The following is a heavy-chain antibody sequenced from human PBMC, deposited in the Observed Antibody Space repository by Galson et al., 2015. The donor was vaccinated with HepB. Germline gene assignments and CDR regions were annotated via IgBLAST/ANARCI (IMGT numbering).Heavy chain of an antibody. CDR1: GYTFTSYG. CDR3: ATTRRLWFGELLHNWFDP. Sequence: SVKVSCKASGYTFTSYGISWVRQAPGQGLEWMGWISAYNGNTNYAQKLQGRVTMTTDTSTSTAYMELSSLRSEDTAVYYCATTRRLWFGELLHNWFDPWGQGTLVTVSS. J-gene: IGHJ5*02. D-gene: IGHD3-10*01. V-gene: IGHV1-18*01. CDR2: ISAYNGNT.